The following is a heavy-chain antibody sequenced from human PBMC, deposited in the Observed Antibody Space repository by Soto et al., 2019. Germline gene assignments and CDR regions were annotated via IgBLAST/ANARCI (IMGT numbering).Heavy chain of an antibody. D-gene: IGHD2-2*01. J-gene: IGHJ4*02. CDR2: IWYDGSNK. CDR1: GFMFSSYG. Sequence: LRLSCAASGFMFSSYGLHWVRQAPGKGLEWVAVIWYDGSNKYYADSVKGRFTISRDNSKNTLYLQMNSLRAEDTAVYYCAIYGFVVTPGARAYFGYWGQGTWGTGSS. V-gene: IGHV3-33*01. CDR3: AIYGFVVTPGARAYFGY.